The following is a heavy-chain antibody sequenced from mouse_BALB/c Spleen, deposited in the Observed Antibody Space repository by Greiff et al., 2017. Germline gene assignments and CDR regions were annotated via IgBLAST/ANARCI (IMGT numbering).Heavy chain of an antibody. CDR2: IRLKSNNYAT. V-gene: IGHV6-6*02. CDR1: GFTFSNYW. Sequence: EVQVVESGGGLVQPGGSMKLSCVASGFTFSNYWMNWVRQSPERGLEWVAEIRLKSNNYATHYAESVKGRFTISRDDSKRSVYLQMNNLRAEDTGIYYCTRYDGWFAYWGQGTLVTVSA. D-gene: IGHD2-12*01. J-gene: IGHJ3*01. CDR3: TRYDGWFAY.